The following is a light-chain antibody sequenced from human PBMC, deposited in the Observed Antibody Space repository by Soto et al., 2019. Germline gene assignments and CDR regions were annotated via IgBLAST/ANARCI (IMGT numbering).Light chain of an antibody. V-gene: IGKV3-15*01. CDR3: QQYNNWPPKVT. J-gene: IGKJ5*01. CDR1: QDVLTN. CDR2: GAS. Sequence: EIVMTQSPATLSVSPGERATLSCRASQDVLTNLAWYQQKPGQAPRLLIYGASTRATGIPARFSGSGSGTEFTLTISSLQSEDFAVYYCQQYNNWPPKVTFGQGTRLEIK.